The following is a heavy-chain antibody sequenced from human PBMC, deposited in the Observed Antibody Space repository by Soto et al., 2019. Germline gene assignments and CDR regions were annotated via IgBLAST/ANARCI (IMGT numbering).Heavy chain of an antibody. CDR3: ANFSLYSSSPY. V-gene: IGHV3-23*01. CDR1: GFTFSSYA. CDR2: ISGSGGST. D-gene: IGHD6-6*01. J-gene: IGHJ4*02. Sequence: EVQLLESGGGLVQPGGSLRLSCAASGFTFSSYAMSWVRQAPGKGLEWVSAISGSGGSTYYADSVKGRFTISRDNSKNTVYLQMNSLRAEDTAVYYCANFSLYSSSPYWGQGTLVTVSS.